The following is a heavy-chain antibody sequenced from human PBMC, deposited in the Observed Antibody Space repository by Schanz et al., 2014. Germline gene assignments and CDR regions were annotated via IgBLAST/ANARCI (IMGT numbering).Heavy chain of an antibody. J-gene: IGHJ4*02. Sequence: QVQLVESGGGVVQPGRSLKLSCAASGFPFSSHGMHWVRQAPAKGLEWVAVVGDTGTTKFYADSVKGRLTVSRDNSENTVYLEFHSLRSEDTAVYHCAKERDITGWNHGDYWGQGTLVTVSS. CDR1: GFPFSSHG. CDR2: VGDTGTTK. V-gene: IGHV3-30*18. CDR3: AKERDITGWNHGDY. D-gene: IGHD6-19*01.